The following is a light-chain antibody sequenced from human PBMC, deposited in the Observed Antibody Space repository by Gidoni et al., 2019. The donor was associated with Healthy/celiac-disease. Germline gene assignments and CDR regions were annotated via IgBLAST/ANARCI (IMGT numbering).Light chain of an antibody. CDR3: QQLNSYPRT. J-gene: IGKJ4*01. CDR2: AAS. Sequence: DIQLTQSPSFLSASVGDRVTITCRASQGISSYLAWYQQKPGKAPKHLIYAASTLQSGVPSRFSGSGSGTEFTLTISSLQPEDFATYYCQQLNSYPRTFGGXTKVEIK. CDR1: QGISSY. V-gene: IGKV1-9*01.